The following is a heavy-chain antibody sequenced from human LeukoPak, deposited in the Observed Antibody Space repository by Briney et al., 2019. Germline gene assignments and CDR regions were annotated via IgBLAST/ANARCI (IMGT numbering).Heavy chain of an antibody. Sequence: ASANVSCMASRYSLTAYYMLWVRQAPRQGVEWMGWINPIRGSTNNAQNCQGRVTITRDTSINTAYMELSNLRSEDTAVYYCARDQTARSSSWYGYWGQGTLVTVSS. D-gene: IGHD6-13*01. V-gene: IGHV1-2*02. CDR2: INPIRGST. CDR3: ARDQTARSSSWYGY. CDR1: RYSLTAYY. J-gene: IGHJ4*02.